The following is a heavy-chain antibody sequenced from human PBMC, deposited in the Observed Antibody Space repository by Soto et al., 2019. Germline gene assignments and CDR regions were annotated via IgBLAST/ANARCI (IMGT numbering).Heavy chain of an antibody. D-gene: IGHD3-9*01. CDR3: ASQGLSYFDWSPTPRYYMDV. J-gene: IGHJ6*03. Sequence: SETLSLTCAVYGGSFSGYYLSWTRQPPGKGLEWIVEINHSGSTNDNPSLKSRVTISVDKSKNQFSPKLSSLTAWETAVYXXASQGLSYFDWSPTPRYYMDVWGKGTTVTVSS. V-gene: IGHV4-34*01. CDR1: GGSFSGYY. CDR2: INHSGST.